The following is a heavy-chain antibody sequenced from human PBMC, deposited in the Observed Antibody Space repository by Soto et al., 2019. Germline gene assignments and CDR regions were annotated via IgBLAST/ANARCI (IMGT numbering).Heavy chain of an antibody. CDR1: GFTFSNYW. J-gene: IGHJ4*02. V-gene: IGHV3-74*01. CDR3: TRADGSNTARDY. CDR2: INRDGSST. D-gene: IGHD2-2*01. Sequence: EVQLVESGGGLVQPGGSLRLSCAASGFTFSNYWMHWVRQAPGKGLVWVSRINRDGSSTTYADSVKGRFTISRHNAKSTLYLQMNSLRAEDTAVYYCTRADGSNTARDYWGQGSLVTVSS.